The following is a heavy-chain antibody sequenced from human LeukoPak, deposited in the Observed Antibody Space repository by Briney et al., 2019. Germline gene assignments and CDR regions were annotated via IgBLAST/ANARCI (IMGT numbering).Heavy chain of an antibody. Sequence: ASVTVSFKATGYTFPNYAIHWVRQAPGQRLEWMGWINARNGNTKYFQKFQGRVTITRDTSASTAYMELSSLSSEATAVYFGASEQHGRFDYWGQGTLATVSS. J-gene: IGHJ4*02. CDR1: GYTFPNYA. CDR2: INARNGNT. CDR3: ASEQHGRFDY. V-gene: IGHV1-3*01. D-gene: IGHD6-13*01.